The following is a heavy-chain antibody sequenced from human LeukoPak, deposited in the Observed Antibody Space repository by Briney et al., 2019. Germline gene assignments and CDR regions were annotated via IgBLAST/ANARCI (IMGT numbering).Heavy chain of an antibody. CDR2: IYSGGST. D-gene: IGHD1-26*01. Sequence: GGSLRLSCAASGFTVSSNYMSWVRQAPGKGLEWVSVIYSGGSTYYADSVKGRFTISRDNSKNTLYLQMNSLRAEDTAVYYCAREGVVGATKYFDYWGQGTLVTVSS. V-gene: IGHV3-66*01. CDR1: GFTVSSNY. J-gene: IGHJ4*02. CDR3: AREGVVGATKYFDY.